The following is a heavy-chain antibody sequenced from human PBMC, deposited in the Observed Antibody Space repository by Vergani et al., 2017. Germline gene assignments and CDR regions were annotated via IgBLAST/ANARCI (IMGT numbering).Heavy chain of an antibody. D-gene: IGHD2-15*01. CDR1: GGSINSHNYY. CDR3: ARGSCLGGSCYKPLFDY. CDR2: IHTSGST. Sequence: QVQLQESGPGLVKPSHTLSLTCTVSGGSINSHNYYWSWIRQPAGKGLEWIGRIHTSGSTNYNPSLKSRVTMSEDTSKNQFSLNLTSVTAAATAVYFCARGSCLGGSCYKPLFDYWGQGILVTVSS. V-gene: IGHV4-61*02. J-gene: IGHJ4*02.